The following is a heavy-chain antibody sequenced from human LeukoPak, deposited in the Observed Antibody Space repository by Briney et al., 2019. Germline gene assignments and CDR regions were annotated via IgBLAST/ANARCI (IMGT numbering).Heavy chain of an antibody. CDR3: ARHVLRYSSGWYYFDY. D-gene: IGHD6-19*01. Sequence: SETLSLTCSVSGGSLSSSSYYWGWIRQPPGKGLEWIGSIYYSGSTYYNPSLKSRVTISVDTSKNQFSLKLSSVTAADTAVYYCARHVLRYSSGWYYFDYWGQGTLVTVSS. J-gene: IGHJ4*02. CDR1: GGSLSSSSYY. CDR2: IYYSGST. V-gene: IGHV4-39*01.